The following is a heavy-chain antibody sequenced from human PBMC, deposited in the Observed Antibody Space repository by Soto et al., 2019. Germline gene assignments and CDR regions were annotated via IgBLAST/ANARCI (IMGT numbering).Heavy chain of an antibody. V-gene: IGHV1-8*01. D-gene: IGHD3-3*01. J-gene: IGHJ5*02. CDR1: GYTFTSYD. CDR2: MNPNSGNT. Sequence: ASVKVSCKASGYTFTSYDINWVRRATGQGLEWMGWMNPNSGNTKYSQKFQGRVTITRDTSASTAYMELSSLRSEDTAVYYCARVLMEGLDPWGQGTLVTVSS. CDR3: ARVLMEGLDP.